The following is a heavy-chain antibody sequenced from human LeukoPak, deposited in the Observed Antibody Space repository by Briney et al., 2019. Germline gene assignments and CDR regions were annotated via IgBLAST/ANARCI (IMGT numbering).Heavy chain of an antibody. CDR1: GYTFTSYG. J-gene: IGHJ6*02. CDR3: ARESYDILTGYYRAYYYYGMDV. CDR2: ISAYNGNT. Sequence: GASVKVPCKASGYTFTSYGISWVRQAPGQGLEWMGWISAYNGNTNYAQKLQGRVTMTTDTSTSTAYMELRSLRSDDTAVYYCARESYDILTGYYRAYYYYGMDVWGQGTTVTVSS. D-gene: IGHD3-9*01. V-gene: IGHV1-18*01.